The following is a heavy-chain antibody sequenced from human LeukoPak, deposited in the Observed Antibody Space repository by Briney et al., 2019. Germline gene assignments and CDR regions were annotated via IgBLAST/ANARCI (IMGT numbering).Heavy chain of an antibody. CDR1: GYTLTDYY. Sequence: ASVKVSCKASGYTLTDYYIHWVRQAPGQGLELMGWVDPNSGGPNLAQKFQGRVTMTRDTSITTAYMELHILTSDDTAVYYCARVFSRGGYYGASYAFDIWGQGTMVTVSS. CDR2: VDPNSGGP. CDR3: ARVFSRGGYYGASYAFDI. D-gene: IGHD3-22*01. J-gene: IGHJ3*02. V-gene: IGHV1-2*02.